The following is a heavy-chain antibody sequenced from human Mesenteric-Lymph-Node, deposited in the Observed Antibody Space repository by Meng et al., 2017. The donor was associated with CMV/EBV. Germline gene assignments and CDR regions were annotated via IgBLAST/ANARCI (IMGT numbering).Heavy chain of an antibody. V-gene: IGHV4-4*02. CDR3: ARDLSNLAYCGGDCYRAWFDP. D-gene: IGHD2-21*01. Sequence: SETLSLTCAVSGGSISSSNWWSWVRQPPGKGLEWIGEIYHSGSTNYNPSLKSRVTISVDKSKNQFSLKLSSVTAADTAVYYCARDLSNLAYCGGDCYRAWFDPWGQGTLVTVSS. CDR1: GGSISSSNW. CDR2: IYHSGST. J-gene: IGHJ5*02.